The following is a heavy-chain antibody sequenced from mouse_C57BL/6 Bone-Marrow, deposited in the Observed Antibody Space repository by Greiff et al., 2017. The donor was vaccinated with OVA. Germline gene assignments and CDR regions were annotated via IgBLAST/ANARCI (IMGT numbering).Heavy chain of an antibody. V-gene: IGHV14-2*01. CDR2: IDPEDGVT. CDR1: GFNIKDYY. J-gene: IGHJ1*03. Sequence: VQLQQSGAELVKPGASVKLSCTASGFNIKDYYMHWVKQRTEQGLEWIGRIDPEDGVTKYAPKFQGKATITADTSSNTAYLQLSSLTSEDTAVYYCARECRYFDVWGTGTTVTVSS. CDR3: ARECRYFDV.